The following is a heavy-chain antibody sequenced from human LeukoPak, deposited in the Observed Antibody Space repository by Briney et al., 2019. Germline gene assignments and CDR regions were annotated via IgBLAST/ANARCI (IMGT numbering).Heavy chain of an antibody. D-gene: IGHD1-26*01. V-gene: IGHV1-8*03. J-gene: IGHJ3*02. CDR1: GYTFTSYD. Sequence: ASVKVSCKASGYTFTSYDINWVRQATGQGLEWMGWMNPNSGNTGYAQKFQGRVTITRNTSISTAYMELSSLRAEDTAVYYCARVKGSLGSNAFDIRGQGTMVTVSS. CDR3: ARVKGSLGSNAFDI. CDR2: MNPNSGNT.